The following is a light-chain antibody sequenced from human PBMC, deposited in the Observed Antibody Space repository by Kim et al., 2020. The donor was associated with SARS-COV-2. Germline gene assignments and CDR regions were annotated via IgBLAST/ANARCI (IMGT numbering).Light chain of an antibody. CDR2: LSSDGSH. CDR3: QTWGTGIRV. CDR1: SGHSSYA. J-gene: IGLJ3*02. Sequence: QLVLTQSPSASASLGASVKVTCTLSSGHSSYAIAWHQQQPEKGPRYLMKLSSDGSHSKGDGIPDRFSGSSSGAERYLTISSLRSEDEADYYCQTWGTGIRVFGGGTQLTVL. V-gene: IGLV4-69*01.